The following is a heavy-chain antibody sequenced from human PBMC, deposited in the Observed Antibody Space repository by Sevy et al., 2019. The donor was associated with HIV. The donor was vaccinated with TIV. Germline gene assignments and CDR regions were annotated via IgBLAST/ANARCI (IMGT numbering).Heavy chain of an antibody. Sequence: GSLRLSCAASGFTFSRYWMSWVHQAPGKGLEWVANIKQDGSEKYYLDSVNGRFTMSRDNAKNSLYLQMNSLRAEDTAVYYCARLKDDSSGYTFGYWGQGTLVTVSS. CDR3: ARLKDDSSGYTFGY. CDR1: GFTFSRYW. V-gene: IGHV3-7*03. J-gene: IGHJ4*02. CDR2: IKQDGSEK. D-gene: IGHD3-22*01.